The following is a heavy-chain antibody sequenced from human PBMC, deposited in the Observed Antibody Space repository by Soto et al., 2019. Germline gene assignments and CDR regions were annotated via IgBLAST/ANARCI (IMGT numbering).Heavy chain of an antibody. CDR2: INHSGST. CDR3: ARGNVDRWRDDYIWGSYRYIRPYDY. J-gene: IGHJ4*02. Sequence: PSETLSLTCTVSGGSISSGGYYWSWIRQPPGKGLEWIGEINHSGSTNYNPSLKSRVTISVDTSKNQFSLKLSSVTAADTAVYYCARGNVDRWRDDYIWGSYRYIRPYDYWGQGTLVTVSS. D-gene: IGHD3-16*02. CDR1: GGSISSGGYY. V-gene: IGHV4-39*07.